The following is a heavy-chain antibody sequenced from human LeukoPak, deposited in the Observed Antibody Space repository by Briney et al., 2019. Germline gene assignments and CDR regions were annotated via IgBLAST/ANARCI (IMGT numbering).Heavy chain of an antibody. J-gene: IGHJ3*02. V-gene: IGHV3-7*01. CDR1: GLTFSSYW. CDR3: AREYSSGWLNAFDI. CDR2: IKQDGSEK. Sequence: PGGSLRLSCAASGLTFSSYWMSWVRQAPGKGLEWVANIKQDGSEKYYVDSVKGRFTISRDNAKNSLYLQTNSLRAEDTAVYYCAREYSSGWLNAFDIWGQGTMVTVSS. D-gene: IGHD6-13*01.